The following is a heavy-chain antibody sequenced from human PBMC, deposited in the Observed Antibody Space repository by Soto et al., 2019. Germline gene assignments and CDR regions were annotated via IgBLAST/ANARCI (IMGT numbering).Heavy chain of an antibody. V-gene: IGHV3-33*01. Sequence: RRLSCAASGLTFSSYGMHWVRQAPGKGLEWVAVIWYDGSNKYYADSVKGRFTISRDNSKNTLYLQMNSLRAEDTAVYYCAREEYYDSSGMGDAFDIWGQGTMVTVSS. CDR2: IWYDGSNK. CDR1: GLTFSSYG. J-gene: IGHJ3*02. D-gene: IGHD3-22*01. CDR3: AREEYYDSSGMGDAFDI.